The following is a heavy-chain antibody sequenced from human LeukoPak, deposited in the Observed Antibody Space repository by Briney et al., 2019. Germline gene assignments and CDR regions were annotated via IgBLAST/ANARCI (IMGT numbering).Heavy chain of an antibody. D-gene: IGHD3-22*01. CDR2: ISTSGST. CDR3: ARVSHYYDSSGYYYVRAFDI. Sequence: SETLSLTCTVSGGSISSYYWSWIRQPAGKGLEWIGRISTSGSTNYNPSLKSRVTMSVDTSNNQFSLKLSSVTAADTAVYYCARVSHYYDSSGYYYVRAFDIRGQGTMVTVSS. J-gene: IGHJ3*02. CDR1: GGSISSYY. V-gene: IGHV4-4*07.